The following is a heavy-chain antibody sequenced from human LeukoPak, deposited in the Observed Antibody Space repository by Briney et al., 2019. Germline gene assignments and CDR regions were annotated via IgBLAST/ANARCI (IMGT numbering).Heavy chain of an antibody. CDR3: ARTAYYYASGHNWFDP. V-gene: IGHV4-4*09. CDR2: IYSSGST. CDR1: GGSISGYY. Sequence: SETLSLTCTVSGGSISGYYWSWIRQPPGRGLEWIGYIYSSGSTNYNPSLKSRVTISVDTSKSEFSLRLNSVAAADTAVFYCARTAYYYASGHNWFDPWGQGTLVTVSS. D-gene: IGHD3-10*01. J-gene: IGHJ5*02.